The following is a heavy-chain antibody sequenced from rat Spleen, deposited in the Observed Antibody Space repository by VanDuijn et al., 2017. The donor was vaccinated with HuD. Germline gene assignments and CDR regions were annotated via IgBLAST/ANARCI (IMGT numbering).Heavy chain of an antibody. CDR2: ISYDGGST. J-gene: IGHJ3*01. CDR3: TLGGGLYWFAY. D-gene: IGHD4-3*01. Sequence: EVQLVESGGGLVQPGRSMKLSCAASGFTFSNYGMAWVRQAPKKGLEWVAYISYDGGSTYYRDPVKGRFTISRDNAKSTLYLQMDSLRSEDTATYYCTLGGGLYWFAYWGQGTLVTVSS. V-gene: IGHV5-20*01. CDR1: GFTFSNYG.